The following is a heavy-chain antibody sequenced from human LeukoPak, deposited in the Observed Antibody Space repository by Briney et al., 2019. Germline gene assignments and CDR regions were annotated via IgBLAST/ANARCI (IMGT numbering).Heavy chain of an antibody. CDR2: ISYSGST. CDR3: ARLASGSYGPLTPFDY. CDR1: GVSISSVGYY. D-gene: IGHD1-26*01. V-gene: IGHV4-31*03. Sequence: PSQTLSLTCTVSGVSISSVGYYWSWIRQYPGKGLEWIGYISYSGSTNYNPSLKSRVTISVDTSKNQFSLRLSSVTAADTAVYYSARLASGSYGPLTPFDYWGQGTLVTVSS. J-gene: IGHJ4*02.